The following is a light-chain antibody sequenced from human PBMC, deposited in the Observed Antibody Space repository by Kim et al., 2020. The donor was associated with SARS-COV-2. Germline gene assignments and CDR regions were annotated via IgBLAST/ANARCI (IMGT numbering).Light chain of an antibody. J-gene: IGKJ1*01. CDR1: QGISSY. Sequence: DIQMTQSPSSLSALVGDRVTITCRASQGISSYLAWYQQKPGKVPKLLIYGASTLQSGVPSRFSGSGSGTDFTLTISSLQPEDVATYFCQKSNSTPRTFGQGTKVDIK. V-gene: IGKV1-27*01. CDR3: QKSNSTPRT. CDR2: GAS.